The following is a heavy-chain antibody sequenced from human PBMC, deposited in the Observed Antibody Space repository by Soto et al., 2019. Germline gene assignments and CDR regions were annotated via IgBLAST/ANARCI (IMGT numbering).Heavy chain of an antibody. CDR1: GFTFSSYW. V-gene: IGHV3-74*01. J-gene: IGHJ3*02. CDR2: INSDGSST. Sequence: GGSLRLSCAASGFTFSSYWMHWVRQAPGKGLVWVSRINSDGSSTSYADSVKGRFTISRDNAKNTLYLQMNSLRAEDTAVYYCAKNYDFGPWAFDIGGKGTMVT. D-gene: IGHD3-3*01. CDR3: AKNYDFGPWAFDI.